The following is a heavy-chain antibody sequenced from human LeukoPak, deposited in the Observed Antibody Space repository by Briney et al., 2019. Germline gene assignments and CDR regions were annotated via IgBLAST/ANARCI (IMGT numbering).Heavy chain of an antibody. CDR3: ARHTYCDTHGFHLGWFDP. D-gene: IGHD2-8*01. CDR2: VYYTGST. V-gene: IGHV4-59*08. CDR1: GGSISPYY. Sequence: SETLSLTCTVSGGSISPYYWSWIRQPPGKALEWIGSVYYTGSTKYDPSLNSRLTISVDTSKNQFALMLTSVTAADTAVYYCARHTYCDTHGFHLGWFDPWGQGSLVTVSS. J-gene: IGHJ5*02.